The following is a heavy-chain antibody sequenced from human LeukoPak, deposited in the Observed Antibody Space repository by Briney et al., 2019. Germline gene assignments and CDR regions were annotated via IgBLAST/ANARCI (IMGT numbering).Heavy chain of an antibody. V-gene: IGHV1-18*01. CDR3: ARDLCSSTSCYTTLHLFDY. D-gene: IGHD2-2*02. Sequence: ASVKVSCKASGYTFTSYGISWVRQAPGQGLEWMGWISAYNGNTNYAQKLQGRVTMTTDTSTSTAYMELRSLRSDDKAVYYCARDLCSSTSCYTTLHLFDYWGQGTLVTVSS. J-gene: IGHJ4*02. CDR1: GYTFTSYG. CDR2: ISAYNGNT.